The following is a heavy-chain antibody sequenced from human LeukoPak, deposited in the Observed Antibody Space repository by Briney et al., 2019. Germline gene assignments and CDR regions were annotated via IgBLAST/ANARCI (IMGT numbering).Heavy chain of an antibody. D-gene: IGHD6-13*01. CDR3: AKDVGYSSTFTFEY. Sequence: GRSLRLSCAASGFTFDEYAMHWVRQPPGKGLEWVSGIVWNSGSIDYADSVKGRFTISRDNAKNSLYLQMNSLRAEDTAFYYCAKDVGYSSTFTFEYWGQGTLVTVSS. CDR1: GFTFDEYA. CDR2: IVWNSGSI. J-gene: IGHJ4*02. V-gene: IGHV3-9*01.